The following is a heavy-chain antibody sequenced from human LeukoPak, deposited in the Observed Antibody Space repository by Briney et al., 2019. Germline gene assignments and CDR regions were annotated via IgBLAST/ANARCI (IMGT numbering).Heavy chain of an antibody. D-gene: IGHD3-16*02. J-gene: IGHJ4*02. Sequence: GASVKVSCKASGYTFTGYYMHWVRQAPGQGLEWMGWINPNSGGTNYAQKFQGRVTMTRDTSISTAHMELSRLRSDDTAVYYCARGGGYYDYVWGSYLPIWGQGTLVTVSS. CDR1: GYTFTGYY. CDR3: ARGGGYYDYVWGSYLPI. CDR2: INPNSGGT. V-gene: IGHV1-2*02.